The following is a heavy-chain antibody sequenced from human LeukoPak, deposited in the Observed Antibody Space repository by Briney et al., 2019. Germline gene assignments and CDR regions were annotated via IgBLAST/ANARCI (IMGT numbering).Heavy chain of an antibody. Sequence: SETLSLTCTVSGGSISSYSWSWIRQPPGKGLEWIGYIYYSGSTNYNPSLKSRVTISVDTYKNQFSLKLSSVTAADTAVYYCARASYYYGLWGQGTLVTVSS. D-gene: IGHD3-10*01. CDR1: GGSISSYS. J-gene: IGHJ4*02. CDR3: ARASYYYGL. V-gene: IGHV4-59*01. CDR2: IYYSGST.